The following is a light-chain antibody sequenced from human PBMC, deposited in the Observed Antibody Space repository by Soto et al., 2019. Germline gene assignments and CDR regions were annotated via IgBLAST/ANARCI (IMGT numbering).Light chain of an antibody. J-gene: IGLJ3*02. CDR1: SSDVGGYDY. V-gene: IGLV2-14*01. CDR3: SSFTSSGTL. Sequence: QSVLTQPATVSGSPGQPITISCTGTSSDVGGYDYVSWYQQHPGKVPKLIIYEVSIRASGVSNRFSASKSANTASLTISGLQSEDEADYYCSSFTSSGTLFGGGTKVTVL. CDR2: EVS.